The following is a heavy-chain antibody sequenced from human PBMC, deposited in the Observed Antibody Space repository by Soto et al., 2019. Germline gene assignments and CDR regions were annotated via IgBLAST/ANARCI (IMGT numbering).Heavy chain of an antibody. CDR1: GFTFSNAW. Sequence: EVQLVESGGGLVQPGGSLRLSCAASGFTFSNAWMSWVRQAPGKGLEWVGRIKSENDGGKTDYAAPVKGRFTISRDDSKNTLYLQMNSLKTEDTAVYYCATAFFHRLAALLTDIDYWGQGTLVTVSS. D-gene: IGHD6-6*01. J-gene: IGHJ4*02. CDR2: IKSENDGGKT. CDR3: ATAFFHRLAALLTDIDY. V-gene: IGHV3-15*01.